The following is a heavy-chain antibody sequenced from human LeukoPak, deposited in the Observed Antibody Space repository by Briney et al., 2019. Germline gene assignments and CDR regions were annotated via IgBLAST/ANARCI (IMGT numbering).Heavy chain of an antibody. J-gene: IGHJ4*02. Sequence: GGSLRLSCAASGFTFSSYAMHWVRQAPGKGLEWVAVISCDGSNKYYADSVKGRFTISRDNSKNTLYLQMNSLRAEDTAVYYCARDLSGYLDYWGQGTLVTVSS. CDR1: GFTFSSYA. CDR3: ARDLSGYLDY. V-gene: IGHV3-30-3*01. D-gene: IGHD2-15*01. CDR2: ISCDGSNK.